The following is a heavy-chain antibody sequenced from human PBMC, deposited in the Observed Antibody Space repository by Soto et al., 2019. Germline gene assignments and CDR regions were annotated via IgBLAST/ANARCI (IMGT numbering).Heavy chain of an antibody. CDR2: IKQDGSEK. CDR1: GFTFSSYW. D-gene: IGHD2-15*01. CDR3: ARGSPSMWYRLIIDGSDR. J-gene: IGHJ5*02. V-gene: IGHV3-7*01. Sequence: GGSLRLSCAASGFTFSSYWMNWVRQAPGKGLEWVANIKQDGSEKNYVDSVKGRFSISRDNAKDSLYLLMNSLRAEDTAVYYCARGSPSMWYRLIIDGSDRWGQGTLVTVSS.